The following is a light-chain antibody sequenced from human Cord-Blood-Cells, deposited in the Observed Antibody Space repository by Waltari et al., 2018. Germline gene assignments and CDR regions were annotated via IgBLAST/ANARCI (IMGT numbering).Light chain of an antibody. CDR2: DAS. J-gene: IGKJ3*01. Sequence: EIVLTQSPATLSLSPGERATLPCRPSPRVSNYIAWYQQKPGQAPRLLIYDASNRASGIPARFSGSGSGTDFTLTSSSLEPEDFAVYYCQQRSNWPPFTFGPGTKVDIK. CDR3: QQRSNWPPFT. V-gene: IGKV3-11*01. CDR1: PRVSNY.